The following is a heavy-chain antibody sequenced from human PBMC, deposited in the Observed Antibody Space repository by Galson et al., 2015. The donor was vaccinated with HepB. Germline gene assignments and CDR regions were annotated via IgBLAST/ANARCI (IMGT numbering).Heavy chain of an antibody. Sequence: SVKVSCKASGYTFTSYYMHWVRQAPGQGLEWMGIINPSGGSTSYAQKFQGRVTMTRDTSTSTVYMELSSLRSEDTAVYYCTLFTPGDAFDIWGQGTMVTVSS. CDR2: INPSGGST. CDR3: TLFTPGDAFDI. CDR1: GYTFTSYY. V-gene: IGHV1-46*01. J-gene: IGHJ3*02.